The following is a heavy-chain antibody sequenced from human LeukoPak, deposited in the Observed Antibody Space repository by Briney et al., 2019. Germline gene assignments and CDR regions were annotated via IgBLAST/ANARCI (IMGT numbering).Heavy chain of an antibody. CDR2: INHSGST. Sequence: PSETLSLTCAVYGGSFSGYYWSWIRQPPGKGLEWIGEINHSGSTNYNPFLKSRVTISVDTSKNQFSLKLSSVTAADTAVYYCARESPNYYDSSGYYIRPGRSFDYWGQGTLVTVSS. V-gene: IGHV4-34*01. D-gene: IGHD3-22*01. J-gene: IGHJ4*02. CDR3: ARESPNYYDSSGYYIRPGRSFDY. CDR1: GGSFSGYY.